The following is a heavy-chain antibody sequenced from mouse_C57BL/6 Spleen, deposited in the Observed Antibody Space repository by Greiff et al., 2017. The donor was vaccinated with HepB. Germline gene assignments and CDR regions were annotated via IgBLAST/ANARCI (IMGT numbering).Heavy chain of an antibody. Sequence: QVQLKESGPELVKPGASVKISCKASGYAFSSSWMNWVKQRPGKGLEWIGRIYPGDGDTNYNGKFKGKATLTADKSSSTAYMQLSSLTSEDSAVYFCARSNSGPQYAMDYWGQGTSVTVSS. J-gene: IGHJ4*01. CDR1: GYAFSSSW. CDR2: IYPGDGDT. CDR3: ARSNSGPQYAMDY. D-gene: IGHD3-2*02. V-gene: IGHV1-82*01.